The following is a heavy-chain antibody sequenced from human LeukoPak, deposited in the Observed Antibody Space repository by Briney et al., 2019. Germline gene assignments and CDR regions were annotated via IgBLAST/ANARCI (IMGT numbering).Heavy chain of an antibody. V-gene: IGHV3-33*01. CDR3: ARDRRAYYYDNSGYLDS. Sequence: GGSLRLSCAASGFTFSNYGMHWVRKAPGKGLAWVALIWYDGTNKYYADSVKGRFTISRDNSKNTLYLQMNSLRAEDTAVYSCARDRRAYYYDNSGYLDSWGQGTLVTVSS. D-gene: IGHD3-22*01. CDR2: IWYDGTNK. J-gene: IGHJ4*02. CDR1: GFTFSNYG.